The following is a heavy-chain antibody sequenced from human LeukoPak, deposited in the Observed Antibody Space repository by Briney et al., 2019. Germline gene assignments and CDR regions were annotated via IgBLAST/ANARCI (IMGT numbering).Heavy chain of an antibody. CDR2: ISSSGTTI. J-gene: IGHJ4*02. CDR3: VRERYSSSWYYLYYFDY. CDR1: GFTFSSYA. D-gene: IGHD6-13*01. V-gene: IGHV3-48*02. Sequence: GGSLRLSCAASGFTFSSYAMSWVRQAPGKGLEWVSYISSSGTTIYYADSVKGRFTISRDNAENSLSLHMNSLRDEDTAVYYCVRERYSSSWYYLYYFDYWGQGTLVTVSS.